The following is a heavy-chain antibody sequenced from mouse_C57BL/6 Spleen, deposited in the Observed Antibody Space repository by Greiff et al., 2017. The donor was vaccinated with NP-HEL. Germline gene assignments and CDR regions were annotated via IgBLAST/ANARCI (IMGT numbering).Heavy chain of an antibody. J-gene: IGHJ1*03. D-gene: IGHD4-1*01. CDR3: ARYITGTGYYDV. V-gene: IGHV7-3*01. CDR2: IRNKANGYTT. Sequence: EVQGVESGGGLIQPGGSLSLSCAASGFTFTDYYMSWVRQPPGKALEWLGFIRNKANGYTTEYSASVKGRFTISRDNSQSILYLQMNALRAEDSATYYCARYITGTGYYDVWGTGTTVTVSS. CDR1: GFTFTDYY.